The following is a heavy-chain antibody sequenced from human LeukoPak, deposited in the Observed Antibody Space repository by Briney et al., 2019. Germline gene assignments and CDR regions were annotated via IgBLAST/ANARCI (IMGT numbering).Heavy chain of an antibody. D-gene: IGHD1-26*01. CDR3: ARDSYTEWELLAGQDAFDI. V-gene: IGHV1-2*02. J-gene: IGHJ3*02. Sequence: ASVKVSCKASGYTFTSYGINWVRQATGQGLEWMGWINPNSGGTNYAQKFQGRVTMTRDTSISTAYMELSRLRSDDTAVYYCARDSYTEWELLAGQDAFDIWGQGTMVTVSS. CDR1: GYTFTSYG. CDR2: INPNSGGT.